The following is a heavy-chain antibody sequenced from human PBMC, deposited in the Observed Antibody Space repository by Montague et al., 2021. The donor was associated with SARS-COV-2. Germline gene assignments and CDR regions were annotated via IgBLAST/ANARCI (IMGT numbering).Heavy chain of an antibody. CDR3: ARADRRSPYNTHLCYYKGMDP. V-gene: IGHV4-59*01. CDR1: GDSISTSY. D-gene: IGHD3-22*01. Sequence: SETLSLTCTVSGDSISTSYWAWIRQPPGKGLEWIGYIYYSGRTSYNSSLKSRVTISADTSKNQVSLNLSSVTAADTAVYFCARADRRSPYNTHLCYYKGMDPWGQGTPVTVSS. CDR2: IYYSGRT. J-gene: IGHJ5*02.